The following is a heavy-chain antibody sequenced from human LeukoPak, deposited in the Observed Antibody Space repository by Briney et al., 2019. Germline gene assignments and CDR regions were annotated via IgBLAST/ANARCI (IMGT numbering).Heavy chain of an antibody. CDR3: AREVAGPLGGFDY. V-gene: IGHV1-46*01. Sequence: GASVNVSCKASGYTFTSYYMHWVRQAPGQGLEWMGIINPSGGSTSYAQKFQGRVTMTRDTSTSTVYMELSSLRSDDTAVYYCAREVAGPLGGFDYWGQGTLVTVSS. CDR1: GYTFTSYY. CDR2: INPSGGST. J-gene: IGHJ4*02. D-gene: IGHD6-19*01.